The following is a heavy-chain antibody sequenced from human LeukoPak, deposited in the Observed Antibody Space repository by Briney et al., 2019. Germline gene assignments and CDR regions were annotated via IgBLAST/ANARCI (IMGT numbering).Heavy chain of an antibody. CDR2: IRYDGSNK. D-gene: IGHD3-22*01. V-gene: IGHV3-30*02. Sequence: GGSLRLSCAASGFTFSSNGMHWVRQAPGKGLEWVAFIRYDGSNKHYADSVKGRFTISRDNAKNTLFLQMNSLRAEDTAVYYCVRDLCNYYDGSGYYYEDYWGQGTLVTVSS. J-gene: IGHJ4*02. CDR1: GFTFSSNG. CDR3: VRDLCNYYDGSGYYYEDY.